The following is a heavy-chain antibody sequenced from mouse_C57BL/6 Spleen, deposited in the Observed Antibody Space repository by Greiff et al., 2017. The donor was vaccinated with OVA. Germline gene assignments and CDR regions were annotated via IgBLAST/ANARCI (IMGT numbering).Heavy chain of an antibody. CDR3: ARRRVYYGSSYWYFDV. Sequence: EVQLQQSGPELVKPGASVTIPCKASGYTFTDYNMDWVKQSHGKSLEWIGDINPNNGGTIYNQKFKGKATLTVDKSSSTAYMELRSLTSEDTAVYYCARRRVYYGSSYWYFDVWGTGTTVTVSS. V-gene: IGHV1-18*01. J-gene: IGHJ1*03. CDR2: INPNNGGT. D-gene: IGHD1-1*01. CDR1: GYTFTDYN.